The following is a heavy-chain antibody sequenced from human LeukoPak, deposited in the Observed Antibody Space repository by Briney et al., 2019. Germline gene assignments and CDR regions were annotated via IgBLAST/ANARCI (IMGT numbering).Heavy chain of an antibody. J-gene: IGHJ4*02. CDR3: ARDADTDY. CDR1: GFTFSSHS. Sequence: SGGALRVSCAASGFTFSSHSMKWVRQAPGKGLEWVSSITSSSSYIFYADSVEGRLTISRDNAKNSLYLQMNSLRAEDTAVYYCARDADTDYWGQGTLVTVSS. D-gene: IGHD5-18*01. V-gene: IGHV3-21*01. CDR2: ITSSSSYI.